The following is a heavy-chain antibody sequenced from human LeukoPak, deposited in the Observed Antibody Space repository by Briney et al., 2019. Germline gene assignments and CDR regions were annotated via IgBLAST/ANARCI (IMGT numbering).Heavy chain of an antibody. D-gene: IGHD2-2*01. V-gene: IGHV3-30*02. CDR3: AKGGVPAALFDY. CDR2: IRYDGSNK. CDR1: GFTFSSYS. Sequence: GGSLRLSCAASGFTFSSYSMHWVRQAPGKGLEWVAFIRYDGSNKYYADSVKGRFTISRDNSKNTLYLQMNSLRAEDTAVYYCAKGGVPAALFDYWGQGTLVTVSS. J-gene: IGHJ4*02.